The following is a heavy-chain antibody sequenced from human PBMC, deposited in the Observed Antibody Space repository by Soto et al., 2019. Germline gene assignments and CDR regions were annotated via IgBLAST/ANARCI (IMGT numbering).Heavy chain of an antibody. D-gene: IGHD3-9*01. J-gene: IGHJ4*02. CDR1: GFTFSTYG. V-gene: IGHV3-30*03. CDR2: ISYDGNNK. Sequence: GGSLRLSCAASGFTFSTYGMHWVRQAPGKGLEWVAVISYDGNNKYYADSVKGRFTISRDNSKNTLYLQMNSLKTEDTAVYYCTRQLTYYDIFWGQGTLVTVSS. CDR3: TRQLTYYDIF.